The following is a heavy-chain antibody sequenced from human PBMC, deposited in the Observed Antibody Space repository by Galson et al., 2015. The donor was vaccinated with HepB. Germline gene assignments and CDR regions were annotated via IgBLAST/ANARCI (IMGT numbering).Heavy chain of an antibody. CDR3: ARSFFDY. V-gene: IGHV3-33*01. CDR1: GFSVSNYG. CDR2: MWYDRDKK. J-gene: IGHJ4*02. Sequence: SLRLSCAASGFSVSNYGRHWGGQAPGEGLEWVAVMWYDRDKKYYADSVRGRFTSSRDNSKNTLYLQMNSLRAEDTAVYYCARSFFDYWGQGTLVTVSS.